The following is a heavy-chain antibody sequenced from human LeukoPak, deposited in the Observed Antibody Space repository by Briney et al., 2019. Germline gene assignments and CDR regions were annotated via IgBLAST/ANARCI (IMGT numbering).Heavy chain of an antibody. CDR2: IYSGGST. Sequence: GGSLRLSCAASGFTVSSNYMSWVRQAPGKGLEWVSVIYSGGSTYYADSVKGRFTISRDNSKNTLYLQMNSLRAEDTAVYYCARDQYSSGCLGYWGQGTLVTVSS. V-gene: IGHV3-53*01. CDR3: ARDQYSSGCLGY. D-gene: IGHD6-19*01. CDR1: GFTVSSNY. J-gene: IGHJ4*02.